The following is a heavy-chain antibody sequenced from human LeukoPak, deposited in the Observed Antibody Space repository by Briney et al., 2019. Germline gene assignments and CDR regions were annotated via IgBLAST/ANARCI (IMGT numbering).Heavy chain of an antibody. CDR2: MNPNSGDT. Sequence: GASVTVSCKVSGYTLTDYYIHWVRQAPGQGLEWMGWMNPNSGDTNSAQSFQGRVTMTRETSISTAYMELSRLRFDDTAVYYCARVRRYYYGMDVWGQGTTVTVSS. CDR3: ARVRRYYYGMDV. V-gene: IGHV1-2*02. J-gene: IGHJ6*02. CDR1: GYTLTDYY.